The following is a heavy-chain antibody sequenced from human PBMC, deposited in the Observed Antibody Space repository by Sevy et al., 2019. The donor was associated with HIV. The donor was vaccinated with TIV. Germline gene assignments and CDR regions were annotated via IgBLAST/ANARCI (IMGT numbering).Heavy chain of an antibody. CDR3: AKDDLGSIDY. Sequence: GGSLRLTCAASGFIFSTSPMHWVRQSPGKGLECVAILSYDDSDENYVDSVKGRFTISRDNSKNTLYLQMNSLRTEDTAVYYCAKDDLGSIDYWGQGTLVTVSS. CDR2: LSYDDSDE. J-gene: IGHJ4*02. CDR1: GFIFSTSP. D-gene: IGHD3-10*01. V-gene: IGHV3-30-3*02.